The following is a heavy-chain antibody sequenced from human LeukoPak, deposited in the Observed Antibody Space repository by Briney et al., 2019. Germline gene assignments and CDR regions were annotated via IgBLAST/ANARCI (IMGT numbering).Heavy chain of an antibody. CDR1: GGTFSSYA. V-gene: IGHV1-69*01. CDR2: IIPIFGTA. D-gene: IGHD3-10*01. Sequence: SVKVSCKASGGTFSSYAISWVRQAPGQGLEWMGGIIPIFGTANYAQKFQGRVTITADESTSTAYMELSSLRSEDTAVYYCARGGSRTFDWFDSCGQGTLVTVSS. J-gene: IGHJ5*01. CDR3: ARGGSRTFDWFDS.